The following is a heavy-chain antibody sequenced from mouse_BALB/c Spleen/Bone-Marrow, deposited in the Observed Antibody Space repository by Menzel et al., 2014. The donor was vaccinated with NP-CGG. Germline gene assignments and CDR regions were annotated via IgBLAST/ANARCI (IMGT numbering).Heavy chain of an antibody. J-gene: IGHJ4*01. CDR3: VRGEYALAMDY. V-gene: IGHV8-11*01. CDR1: GFSLSTYGIG. CDR2: IWWTDNK. D-gene: IGHD5-1*01. Sequence: QVTLKESGPGILQPSRTLSLTCSFSGFSLSTYGIGVGWIRQPSGKGLEWLAHIWWTDNKYYNTALKSRLTISKDTSNNQAFLKIASVDTSDTATYYCVRGEYALAMDYWGQGTSVTVSS.